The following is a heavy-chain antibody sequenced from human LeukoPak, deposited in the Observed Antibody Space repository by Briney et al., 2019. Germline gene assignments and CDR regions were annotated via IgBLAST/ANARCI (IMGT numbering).Heavy chain of an antibody. J-gene: IGHJ3*02. CDR1: GFTFRTYG. V-gene: IGHV3-30*02. Sequence: GGSLRLSCAASGFTFRTYGMHWVRQAPGKGLEWVTFIRYDRSKTYYADSVKGRFTISRDNAKNSLYLQMNSLRAEDTAVYYCASPTYGYFDWLSHDAFDIWGQGTMVTVSS. D-gene: IGHD3-9*01. CDR2: IRYDRSKT. CDR3: ASPTYGYFDWLSHDAFDI.